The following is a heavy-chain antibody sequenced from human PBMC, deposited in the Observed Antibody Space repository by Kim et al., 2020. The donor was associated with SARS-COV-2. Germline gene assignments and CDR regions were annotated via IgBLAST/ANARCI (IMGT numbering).Heavy chain of an antibody. J-gene: IGHJ4*02. CDR1: GFTFSSYA. V-gene: IGHV3-23*01. CDR3: AKDRYYASGSYCSFDY. CDR2: ISGSATNT. Sequence: GGSLRLSCAASGFTFSSYAMSWVRQAPGKGLEWVSSISGSATNTYYAGSVKGRFTISRDNSKDTLYLQMNSLRADDTGVYYCAKDRYYASGSYCSFDYWGQGTLVTVSS. D-gene: IGHD3-10*01.